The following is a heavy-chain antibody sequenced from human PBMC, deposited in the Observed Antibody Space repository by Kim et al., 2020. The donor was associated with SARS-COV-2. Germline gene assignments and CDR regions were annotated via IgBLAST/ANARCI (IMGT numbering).Heavy chain of an antibody. CDR3: ARVLQGSSSWYFFDY. J-gene: IGHJ4*02. V-gene: IGHV3-21*04. D-gene: IGHD6-13*01. Sequence: ADSVKGRVTISSDNAQDSLFLQMNSLRAENTAVYYCARVLQGSSSWYFFDYWGQGTRVTVSS.